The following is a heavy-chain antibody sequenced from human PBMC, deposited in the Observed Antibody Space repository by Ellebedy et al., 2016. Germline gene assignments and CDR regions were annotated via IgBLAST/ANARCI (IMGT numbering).Heavy chain of an antibody. V-gene: IGHV3-23*01. Sequence: GESLKISXAASGFTFSSYWMSWVRQAPGKGLEWVSAISGSGGSTYYADSVKGRFTISRDNSKNTLYLQMNSLRAEDTAVYYCAKGKDTAMVTVDYWGQGTLVTVSS. CDR3: AKGKDTAMVTVDY. J-gene: IGHJ4*02. D-gene: IGHD5-18*01. CDR2: ISGSGGST. CDR1: GFTFSSYW.